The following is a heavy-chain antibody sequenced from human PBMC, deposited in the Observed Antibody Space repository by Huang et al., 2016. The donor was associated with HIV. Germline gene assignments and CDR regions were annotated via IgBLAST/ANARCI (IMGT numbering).Heavy chain of an antibody. D-gene: IGHD2-2*01. J-gene: IGHJ4*02. Sequence: QVQLQQWGAGLLKPSETLSLTCAVYGGSFSTYYWSWIRQPPGKGLEWIGEILHSGSTNYNPSLKSRVNISVDTSKNQFSLKVTSVTAADTAVYCCARGLQLVVPAQGNIFDYWGQGTLVTVSS. CDR3: ARGLQLVVPAQGNIFDY. CDR2: ILHSGST. V-gene: IGHV4-34*01. CDR1: GGSFSTYY.